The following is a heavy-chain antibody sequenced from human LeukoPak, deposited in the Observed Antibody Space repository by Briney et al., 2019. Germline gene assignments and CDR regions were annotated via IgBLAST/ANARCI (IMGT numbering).Heavy chain of an antibody. J-gene: IGHJ4*02. CDR1: EFNFSSYA. CDR3: AKKKMGTNPFES. V-gene: IGHV3-23*01. Sequence: GGSLRLSCVVSEFNFSSYAMYWVGPAPGKRPEFVSGIGISDDDTNYAAFVKGRFTISRDKSKNPLYLQMNSLRAENTAVYYCAKKKMGTNPFESWGQGTLVTVSS. D-gene: IGHD1-7*01. CDR2: IGISDDDT.